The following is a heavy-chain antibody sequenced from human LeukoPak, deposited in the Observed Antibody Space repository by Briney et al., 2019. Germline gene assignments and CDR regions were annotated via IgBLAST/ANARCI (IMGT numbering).Heavy chain of an antibody. Sequence: SETLSLTCTVSGGYISSGGYYWRWIRQHPGKGLEWIGYIYYSGSTYYNPSLKSRVTISVDTSKNQFSLKLSSVTAADTAVYYCARGFADSGPFDYWGQGTLVTVSS. CDR2: IYYSGST. V-gene: IGHV4-31*03. CDR1: GGYISSGGYY. D-gene: IGHD1-26*01. J-gene: IGHJ4*02. CDR3: ARGFADSGPFDY.